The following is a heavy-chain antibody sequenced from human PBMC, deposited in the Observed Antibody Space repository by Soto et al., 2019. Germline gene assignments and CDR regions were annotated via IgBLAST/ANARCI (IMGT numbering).Heavy chain of an antibody. J-gene: IGHJ4*01. CDR1: GGSFNSYT. V-gene: IGHV1-69*02. Sequence: QVQLVQSGAEVKKPGSSVKVSCKASGGSFNSYTFSWVRQAPGQGPEWMGRIIPVLGVANYAQTFQGRVTITADKSRSTVYMDPNTLRSEDTPAYYCATGAAAAGGTLSSWGHGTLVNASS. D-gene: IGHD6-13*01. CDR2: IIPVLGVA. CDR3: ATGAAAAGGTLSS.